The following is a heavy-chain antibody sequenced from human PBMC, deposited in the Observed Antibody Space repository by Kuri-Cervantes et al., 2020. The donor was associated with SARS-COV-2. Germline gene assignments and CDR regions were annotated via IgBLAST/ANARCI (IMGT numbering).Heavy chain of an antibody. CDR1: GYTFTGYY. D-gene: IGHD4-17*01. J-gene: IGHJ4*02. Sequence: ASVKVSCKASGYTFTGYYMHWVRQAPGQGREWMGWINPNSGGTNYAQKFQGRVTMTRDTSISTAYMELSRLRSDDTAVYYCARVPSPPRHTYGDSYFDYWGQGTLVTVSS. V-gene: IGHV1-2*02. CDR2: INPNSGGT. CDR3: ARVPSPPRHTYGDSYFDY.